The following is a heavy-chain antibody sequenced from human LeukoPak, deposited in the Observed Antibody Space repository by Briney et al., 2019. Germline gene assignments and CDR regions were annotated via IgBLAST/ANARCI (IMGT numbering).Heavy chain of an antibody. V-gene: IGHV1-18*01. D-gene: IGHD3-10*01. J-gene: IGHJ4*02. CDR2: ISPYNDNT. Sequence: ASVKVSCKASGYSFPSYGISWVRQAPGQGPEWMGWISPYNDNTNYAQKLQGRATLTTDTSTSTAYMELRSLRSDDTAVYYCARHFYGSGTYYHFDYWDQGTLVTVSS. CDR3: ARHFYGSGTYYHFDY. CDR1: GYSFPSYG.